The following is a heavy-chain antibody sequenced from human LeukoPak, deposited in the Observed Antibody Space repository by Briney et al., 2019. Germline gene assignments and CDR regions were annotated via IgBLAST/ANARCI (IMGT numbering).Heavy chain of an antibody. CDR2: ISYDGSNK. Sequence: GGSLRLSCEASGFSFSNYGMHWVRQAPGKGLEWVAVISYDGSNKYYADSVKGRFTISRDNSKNTLYLQMNSLRAEDTAVYYCARDAGSGSPPIRYFDYWGQGTLVTVSS. D-gene: IGHD3-10*01. CDR3: ARDAGSGSPPIRYFDY. CDR1: GFSFSNYG. J-gene: IGHJ4*02. V-gene: IGHV3-30*03.